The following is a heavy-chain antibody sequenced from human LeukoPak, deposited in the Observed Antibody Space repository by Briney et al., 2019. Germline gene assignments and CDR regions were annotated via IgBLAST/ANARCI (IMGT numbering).Heavy chain of an antibody. V-gene: IGHV4-30-4*01. J-gene: IGHJ6*02. CDR1: GGSISSGDYY. CDR2: IYYSGSI. D-gene: IGHD2-2*02. CDR3: ARDTVVPAAIPVRPRAYYYYGMDV. Sequence: SQTLSLTCTVSGGSISSGDYYWSWIRQPPGKGLEWIGYIYYSGSIYYNPPLKSRVTISVDTSKNQFSLKLSSVTAADTAVYYCARDTVVPAAIPVRPRAYYYYGMDVWGQGTTVTVSS.